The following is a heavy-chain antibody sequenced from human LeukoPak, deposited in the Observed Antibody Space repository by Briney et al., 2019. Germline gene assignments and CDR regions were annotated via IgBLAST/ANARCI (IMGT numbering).Heavy chain of an antibody. CDR2: IYYSGST. V-gene: IGHV4-59*01. D-gene: IGHD6-19*01. CDR1: GGSISSYY. J-gene: IGHJ3*02. CDR3: ARENVAVAGSDDAFDI. Sequence: PSETLSLTCTVSGGSISSYYWSWIRQPPGKGLEWIGYIYYSGSTNYNPSLKSRVTISVDTSKNQFSLKLSSVTAADTAVYYCARENVAVAGSDDAFDIWGQGTMVTVSS.